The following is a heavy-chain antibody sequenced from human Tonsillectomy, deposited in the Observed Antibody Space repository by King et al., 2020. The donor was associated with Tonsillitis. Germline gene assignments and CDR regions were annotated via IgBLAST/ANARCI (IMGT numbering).Heavy chain of an antibody. CDR1: GFSFRSYS. CDR3: ARGEHFDFWSGFSAFDY. D-gene: IGHD3-3*01. CDR2: ISCGRSAQ. J-gene: IGHJ4*02. V-gene: IGHV3-48*01. Sequence: VQLVESGGGLVKPGGSLRLSCAASGFSFRSYSMKCVRQAPGRGLGWVSYISCGRSAQYFADSVKGRFTISRDNSKNSLFLQMNSLRAEDTAVYYCARGEHFDFWSGFSAFDYWGQGTLVTVSS.